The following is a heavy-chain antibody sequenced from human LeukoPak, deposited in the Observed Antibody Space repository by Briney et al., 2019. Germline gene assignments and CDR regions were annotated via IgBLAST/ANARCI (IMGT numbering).Heavy chain of an antibody. CDR2: ISAYNGNT. V-gene: IGHV1-18*01. Sequence: ASVKVSCKASGYTFTSYGISWVRQAPGQGLEWMGWISAYNGNTNYAQKLQGRVTMTTDTSTSTAYMELRSLRSDDTAVYYCARMATRCSSTSCYPQIDYWGQGTLVTVSS. CDR3: ARMATRCSSTSCYPQIDY. D-gene: IGHD2-2*01. CDR1: GYTFTSYG. J-gene: IGHJ4*02.